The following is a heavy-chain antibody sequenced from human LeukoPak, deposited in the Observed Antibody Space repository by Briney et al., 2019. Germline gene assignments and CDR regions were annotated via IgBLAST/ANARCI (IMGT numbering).Heavy chain of an antibody. V-gene: IGHV4-39*07. J-gene: IGHJ6*03. Sequence: SETLSLTCTVSGDSISGTNYYWGWIRQPPGKGLEWLGSIYYSGSTFNNPSLKSRVTISVDSSKNQFSLKLSSVTAADTAVYYCARTTEGGYTYDYFYYYYMDVWGKGTTVTISS. CDR1: GDSISGTNYY. CDR2: IYYSGST. D-gene: IGHD5-18*01. CDR3: ARTTEGGYTYDYFYYYYMDV.